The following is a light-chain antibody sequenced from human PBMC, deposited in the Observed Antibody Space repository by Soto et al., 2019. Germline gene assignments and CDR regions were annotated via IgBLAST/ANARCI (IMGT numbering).Light chain of an antibody. CDR1: QSVSIY. Sequence: EIVLTQSPATLSLSPGERATLSCRASQSVSIYLAWYQQKPGQAPRLLIYDASNRATGIPARFSGSGSGTDFALTISSLEPEDFEVYYCQHRSNWPSTFGGGTKVEIK. J-gene: IGKJ4*01. CDR3: QHRSNWPST. CDR2: DAS. V-gene: IGKV3-11*01.